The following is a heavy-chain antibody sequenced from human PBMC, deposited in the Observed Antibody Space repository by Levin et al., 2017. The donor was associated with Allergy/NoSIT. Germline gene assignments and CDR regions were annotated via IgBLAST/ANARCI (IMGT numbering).Heavy chain of an antibody. CDR3: ARGRGPWELLYYFDY. D-gene: IGHD1-26*01. J-gene: IGHJ4*02. V-gene: IGHV3-30*04. Sequence: GGSLRLSCAASGFTFSSYAMHWVRQAPGKGLEWVAVISYDGSNKYYADSVKGRFTISRDNSKNTLYLQMNSLRAEDTAVYYCARGRGPWELLYYFDYWGQGTLVTVSS. CDR2: ISYDGSNK. CDR1: GFTFSSYA.